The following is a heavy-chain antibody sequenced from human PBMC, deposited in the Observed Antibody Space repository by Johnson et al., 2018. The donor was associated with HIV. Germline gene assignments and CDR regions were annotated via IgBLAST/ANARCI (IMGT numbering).Heavy chain of an antibody. V-gene: IGHV3-30-3*01. CDR2: ISYDGSNK. J-gene: IGHJ3*02. D-gene: IGHD3-22*01. CDR3: ARDRRNYYDRSGYPDYDAFDI. CDR1: GFTFSTYA. Sequence: VQLVESGGGVVQPGRSLRLSCAASGFTFSTYAMHWVRQAPGKGLEWVAVISYDGSNKYYADSVKGRFTISRDNSKNTLYLQMNSLRAEDTAVYYCARDRRNYYDRSGYPDYDAFDIWGQGTMVTVSS.